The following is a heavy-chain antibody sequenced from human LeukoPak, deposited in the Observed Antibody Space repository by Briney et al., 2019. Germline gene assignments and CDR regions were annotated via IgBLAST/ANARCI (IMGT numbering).Heavy chain of an antibody. CDR2: ISWNSGRI. V-gene: IGHV3-9*01. CDR1: GFTFSDYW. J-gene: IGHJ4*02. CDR3: AKDMGSTSTLGFDY. Sequence: GGSLRLSCTASGFTFSDYWMTWVRQAPGKGLEWVSGISWNSGRIGYADSVKGRFTISRDNAKNSLYLQMNSLRAEDTALYYCAKDMGSTSTLGFDYWGQGTLVTVSS. D-gene: IGHD2-2*01.